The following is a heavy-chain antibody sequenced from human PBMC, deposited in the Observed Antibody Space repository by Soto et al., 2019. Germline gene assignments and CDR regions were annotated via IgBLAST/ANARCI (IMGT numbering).Heavy chain of an antibody. CDR3: ARGHFYESVLDS. J-gene: IGHJ4*02. D-gene: IGHD2-8*01. V-gene: IGHV3-33*01. Sequence: QVQLVECGGGMVQPGRSLRLSCAASGFTFSSYGMHWVRQAPGKGLEWVAVIWYDGSNKYYADSVKGRFTISRDNSKNTLYLQMNSLTAEDTAVYYCARGHFYESVLDSWGQGTLVTVSS. CDR1: GFTFSSYG. CDR2: IWYDGSNK.